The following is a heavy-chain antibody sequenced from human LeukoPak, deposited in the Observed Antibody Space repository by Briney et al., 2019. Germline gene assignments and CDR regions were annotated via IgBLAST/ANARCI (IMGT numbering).Heavy chain of an antibody. D-gene: IGHD3-3*01. CDR1: GFTFSSYW. CDR3: ARDGVLRFLEWSKRDWFDP. J-gene: IGHJ5*02. V-gene: IGHV3-7*01. CDR2: IKQDGSEK. Sequence: PGGSLRLSCAASGFTFSSYWMSWVRQAPGKGLEWVANIKQDGSEKYYVDSVKGRFTISRDNAKNSLCLQMNSLRAEDTAVYYCARDGVLRFLEWSKRDWFDPWGQGTLVTVSS.